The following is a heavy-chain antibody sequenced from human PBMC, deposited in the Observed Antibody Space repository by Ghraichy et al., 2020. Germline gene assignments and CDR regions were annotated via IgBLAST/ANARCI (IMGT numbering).Heavy chain of an antibody. CDR1: GGSISSYY. V-gene: IGHV4-59*08. D-gene: IGHD3-3*01. CDR3: ARLTIFGVVMIPAYFDY. J-gene: IGHJ4*02. Sequence: SETLSLTCTVSGGSISSYYWSWIRQPPGKGLEWIGYIYYSGSTNYNPSLKSRVTISVDTSKNQFSLKLSSVTAADTAVYYCARLTIFGVVMIPAYFDYWGQGTLVTVSS. CDR2: IYYSGST.